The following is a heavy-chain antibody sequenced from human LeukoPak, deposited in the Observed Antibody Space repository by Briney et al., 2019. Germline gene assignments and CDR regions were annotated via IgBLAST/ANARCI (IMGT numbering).Heavy chain of an antibody. J-gene: IGHJ5*02. Sequence: GGSLRLSCAASGFIFSSYAMSWVRQAPGKGLEWVSAISGSGGSTYYADSVKGRFTISRDNSKNTLYLQMNSLRAEDTAVYYCAKDRVVVPAATGTFLTWGQGTLVTVSS. D-gene: IGHD2-2*01. CDR2: ISGSGGST. V-gene: IGHV3-23*01. CDR3: AKDRVVVPAATGTFLT. CDR1: GFIFSSYA.